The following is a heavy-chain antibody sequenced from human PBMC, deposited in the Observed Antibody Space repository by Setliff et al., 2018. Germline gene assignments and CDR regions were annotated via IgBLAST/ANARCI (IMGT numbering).Heavy chain of an antibody. V-gene: IGHV1-18*01. Sequence: GASVKVSCKASGYTFTNYGINWVRQAPGQGLEWMGWINNYNMNTNYPQKFLGRVTMTTDTSTSTAYMELRSLRPDDTAVYYCARAGSAPARRKGVFEYWGQGTLVTVSS. J-gene: IGHJ4*02. CDR3: ARAGSAPARRKGVFEY. D-gene: IGHD6-6*01. CDR2: INNYNMNT. CDR1: GYTFTNYG.